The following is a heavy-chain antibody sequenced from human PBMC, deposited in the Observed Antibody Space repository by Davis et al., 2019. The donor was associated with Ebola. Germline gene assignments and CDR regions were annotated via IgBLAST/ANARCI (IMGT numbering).Heavy chain of an antibody. J-gene: IGHJ4*02. CDR2: ISSSGSTI. Sequence: GESLKISCAASGFTFSSYEMNWVRQAPGKGLEWVSYISSSGSTIYYADSVKGRFTISRDNSKNTLYLQMNSLRAEDTAVYYCARVDTAGDPDYWGQGTLVTVSS. V-gene: IGHV3-48*03. CDR3: ARVDTAGDPDY. CDR1: GFTFSSYE. D-gene: IGHD4-17*01.